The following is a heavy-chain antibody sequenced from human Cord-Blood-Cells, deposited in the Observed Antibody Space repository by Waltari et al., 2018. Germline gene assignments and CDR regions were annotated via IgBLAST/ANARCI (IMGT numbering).Heavy chain of an antibody. J-gene: IGHJ3*02. V-gene: IGHV4-34*01. CDR3: ARSISDFWSGYYFAFDI. D-gene: IGHD3-3*01. Sequence: QVQLQPWGAGLLQTSETLPLTCAVYGGSFSGYYWSWLPQPPGKGLAWIGEINHSGSTNYNPSLKSRVTISVDTSKNQFSLKLSSVTAADTAVYYCARSISDFWSGYYFAFDIWGQGTMVTVSS. CDR1: GGSFSGYY. CDR2: INHSGST.